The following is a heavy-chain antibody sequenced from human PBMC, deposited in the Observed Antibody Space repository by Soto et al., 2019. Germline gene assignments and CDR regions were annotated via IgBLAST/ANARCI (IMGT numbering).Heavy chain of an antibody. V-gene: IGHV1-69*04. D-gene: IGHD6-13*01. J-gene: IGHJ4*02. CDR1: GGTFSSYT. Sequence: SVKVSCKASGGTFSSYTISWVRQAPGQGLEWMGRIIPILGIANYAQKFQGRVTITADKSTSTAYMELSSLRSEDTAVYYCARDEAAAGTRNTEYYFDYWGQGTLVTVSS. CDR2: IIPILGIA. CDR3: ARDEAAAGTRNTEYYFDY.